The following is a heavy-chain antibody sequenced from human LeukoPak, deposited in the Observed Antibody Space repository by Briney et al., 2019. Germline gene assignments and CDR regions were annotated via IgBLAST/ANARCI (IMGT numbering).Heavy chain of an antibody. CDR2: IRSNGDTA. CDR1: GFTLSIAW. CDR3: AKGQELDDGVFDS. Sequence: TGGSLTHLRAASGFTLSIAWMTWVGQAPGKGLEWVSTIRSNGDTAYNADSVRGRFAIPRDNSKNALFLQMNSLRVEDTAIYYCAKGQELDDGVFDSWGQGTLVTVSS. J-gene: IGHJ4*02. V-gene: IGHV3-23*01. D-gene: IGHD1-1*01.